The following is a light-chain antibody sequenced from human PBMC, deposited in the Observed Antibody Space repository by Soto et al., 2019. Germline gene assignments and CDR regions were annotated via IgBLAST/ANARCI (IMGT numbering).Light chain of an antibody. CDR3: ASYTTSNTYV. CDR2: DVS. Sequence: QSALTQPASVSGSPGQSIAISCTGTSSDVGGYSYVSWYQQQPGKAPKLVISDVSNRPSGVSDRFSGSKSGNTASLTISGLQTEGESDYYCASYTTSNTYVFGTGTKVTVL. V-gene: IGLV2-14*01. CDR1: SSDVGGYSY. J-gene: IGLJ1*01.